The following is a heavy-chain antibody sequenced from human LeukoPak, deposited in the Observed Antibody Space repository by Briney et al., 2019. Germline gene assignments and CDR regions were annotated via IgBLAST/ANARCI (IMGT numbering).Heavy chain of an antibody. Sequence: GGSLRLSCAASGFTFSSFGMHWVHQAPGKGLEWVAYIQFHGASRFYADSVKGRFTISRDNSKNTLYLQMNNLRPEDTAVYYCAKGPIQDYGDFYFDYWGQGALVTVSP. V-gene: IGHV3-30*02. CDR3: AKGPIQDYGDFYFDY. CDR1: GFTFSSFG. CDR2: IQFHGASR. J-gene: IGHJ4*02. D-gene: IGHD4-17*01.